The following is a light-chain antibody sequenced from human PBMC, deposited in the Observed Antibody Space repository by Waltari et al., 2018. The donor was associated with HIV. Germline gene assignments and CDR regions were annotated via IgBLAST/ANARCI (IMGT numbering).Light chain of an antibody. J-gene: IGLJ1*01. Sequence: QSALTQQPPSVSAAPGQNVTMSCSGGNSNSGNNFVCWYQHRPGMAPRLLIYDINKRPLGIPQRFAASKSGTSATLGITGLQTADEGEYYCGTWDVRLSAGVFGSGTKVF. CDR1: NSNSGNNF. CDR2: DIN. V-gene: IGLV1-51*01. CDR3: GTWDVRLSAGVFGSGTKV.